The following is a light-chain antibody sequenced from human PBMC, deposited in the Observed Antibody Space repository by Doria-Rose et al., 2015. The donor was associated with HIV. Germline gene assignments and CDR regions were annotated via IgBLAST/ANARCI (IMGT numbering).Light chain of an antibody. CDR2: GAS. CDR3: HQYASSRT. CDR1: QSVSANY. Sequence: TQSPGTLSLSPGERATLSCRASQSVSANYLAWYQQRHGQSPRLLIYGASSRATDIPDRFSGSGSGTDFTLTISRLEPEDFAVYYCHQYASSRTFGQGTKVGIK. V-gene: IGKV3-20*01. J-gene: IGKJ1*01.